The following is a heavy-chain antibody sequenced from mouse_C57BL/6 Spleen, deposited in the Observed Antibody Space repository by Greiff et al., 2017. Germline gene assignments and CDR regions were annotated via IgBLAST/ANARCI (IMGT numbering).Heavy chain of an antibody. CDR2: IYPGDGDT. V-gene: IGHV1-80*01. CDR1: GYAFSSYW. D-gene: IGHD2-3*01. J-gene: IGHJ3*01. Sequence: VQLQQSGAELVKPGASVKISCKASGYAFSSYWMNWVKQRPGKGLEWIGQIYPGDGDTNYNGKFKGKATLTADKSSSTAYMQLSSLTSEDSAVYCCARGGDGYYPFAYWGQGTLVTVSA. CDR3: ARGGDGYYPFAY.